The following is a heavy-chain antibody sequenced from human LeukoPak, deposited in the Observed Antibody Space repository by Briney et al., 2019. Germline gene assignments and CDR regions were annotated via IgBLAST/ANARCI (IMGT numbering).Heavy chain of an antibody. D-gene: IGHD5-12*01. J-gene: IGHJ4*02. CDR3: ARSSLGTITAGPFDY. V-gene: IGHV1-18*01. Sequence: ASVKVSCKASGYTFTRYGISWLRQAPGQGLEWMGWISAYNGNTNYAQKLQGRVTMTTDTSTSTAYMELRSLTSDDTALYYCARSSLGTITAGPFDYWGQGTLVTVSS. CDR2: ISAYNGNT. CDR1: GYTFTRYG.